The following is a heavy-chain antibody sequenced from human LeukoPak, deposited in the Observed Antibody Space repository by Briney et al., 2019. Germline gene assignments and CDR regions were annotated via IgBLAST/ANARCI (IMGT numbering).Heavy chain of an antibody. Sequence: PSETLSLTCTVSGGSLSSYYWSWVRQPAGKGLEWIGHIYTSGSTNYNPSLKSRVTMSVDTSTNQFSLKLSSVTAADTAVYYCARKGSSGWYDPFDYWGQGTLVTVSS. CDR1: GGSLSSYY. CDR2: IYTSGST. D-gene: IGHD6-19*01. V-gene: IGHV4-4*07. J-gene: IGHJ4*02. CDR3: ARKGSSGWYDPFDY.